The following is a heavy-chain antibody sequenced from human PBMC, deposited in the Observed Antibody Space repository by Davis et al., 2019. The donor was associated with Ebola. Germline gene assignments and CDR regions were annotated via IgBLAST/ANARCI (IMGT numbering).Heavy chain of an antibody. CDR2: IYSGDSDT. D-gene: IGHD2-2*02. J-gene: IGHJ2*01. Sequence: GGSLRLSCKGSGYSFINYWIAWVRQMPGKGPEWMGIIYSGDSDTRYSPSFEGQVTISVDRSISTAHLQWSSLKASDTAMYYCARRTAIPNWYFDLWGRGTLVTVSS. CDR1: GYSFINYW. V-gene: IGHV5-51*01. CDR3: ARRTAIPNWYFDL.